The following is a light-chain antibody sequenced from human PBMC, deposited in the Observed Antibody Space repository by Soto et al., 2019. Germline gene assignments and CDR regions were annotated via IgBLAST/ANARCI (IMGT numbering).Light chain of an antibody. CDR1: QSITGW. J-gene: IGKJ1*01. Sequence: DIQMTQSPSTLSASVGDRVTITCRASQSITGWLAWFQQKPGKAPKLLISKASSLQSGVPSRFSGSGSGTEFTLTISSLQPDDFATYHCQQYNSYWTFGQGTKVDIK. V-gene: IGKV1-5*03. CDR2: KAS. CDR3: QQYNSYWT.